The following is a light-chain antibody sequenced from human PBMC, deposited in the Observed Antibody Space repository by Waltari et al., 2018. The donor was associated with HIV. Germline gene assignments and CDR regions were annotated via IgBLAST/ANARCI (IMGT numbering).Light chain of an antibody. V-gene: IGLV3-21*02. J-gene: IGLJ1*01. CDR2: DGS. CDR3: HVWDRSSDHHV. Sequence: SYVLTQPPSVSVAPGPTARITCGGNTIGRNRVHWYQQKAGQAPVLVVYDGSDRPSGIPERFSGSKSGNTATLTISRVEAGDEADYYCHVWDRSSDHHVFGTGTKVTVL. CDR1: TIGRNR.